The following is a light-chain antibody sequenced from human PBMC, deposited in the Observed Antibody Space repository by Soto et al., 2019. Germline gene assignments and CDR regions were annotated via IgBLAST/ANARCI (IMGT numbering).Light chain of an antibody. CDR2: GVS. V-gene: IGKV3-20*01. Sequence: EIVLTQSPGPLSLSPGQRATLSCRASQRLSASDIAWYQQKPGQAPKFLIYGVSSRATGVPDRFSGSGSGTDFTLTISRREPEDFAVYFSQQWHSSPSITFGQGTRLEI. J-gene: IGKJ5*01. CDR3: QQWHSSPSIT. CDR1: QRLSASD.